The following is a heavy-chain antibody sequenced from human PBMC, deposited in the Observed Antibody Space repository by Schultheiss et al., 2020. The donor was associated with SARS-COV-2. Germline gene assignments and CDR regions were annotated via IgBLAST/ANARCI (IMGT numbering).Heavy chain of an antibody. V-gene: IGHV3-11*06. Sequence: GGSLRLSCAASGFTFSDYYMSWIRQAPGKGLEWVSYISSSSSYTNYADSVKGRFTISRDNAKNSLYLQMNSLRAEDTAVYYCARAFPYSGSYLDYWGQGTLVTVSS. CDR1: GFTFSDYY. D-gene: IGHD1-26*01. CDR2: ISSSSSYT. J-gene: IGHJ4*02. CDR3: ARAFPYSGSYLDY.